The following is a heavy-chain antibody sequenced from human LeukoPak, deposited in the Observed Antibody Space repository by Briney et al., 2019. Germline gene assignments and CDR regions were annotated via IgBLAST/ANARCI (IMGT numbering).Heavy chain of an antibody. D-gene: IGHD2-21*02. Sequence: GGSLRLSCAASGFTVSSNYMSWVRQAPGKGLEWVSVIYSDDSTYYADSVKGRITISRDNSKNTLYLQMTSLRAEDTAVYYCARECGGDCYSKAANYYYYYGMDVWGQGTTVSVSS. V-gene: IGHV3-66*01. CDR2: IYSDDST. CDR1: GFTVSSNY. J-gene: IGHJ6*02. CDR3: ARECGGDCYSKAANYYYYYGMDV.